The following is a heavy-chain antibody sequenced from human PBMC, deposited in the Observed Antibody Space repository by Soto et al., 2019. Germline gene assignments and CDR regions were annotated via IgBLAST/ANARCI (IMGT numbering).Heavy chain of an antibody. CDR3: ARDGPMATYPVYYFDY. D-gene: IGHD5-12*01. CDR1: GYTFTSYA. CDR2: INAGNGNT. V-gene: IGHV1-3*01. Sequence: PRASVKVSCKASGYTFTSYAMHWVRQAPGQRLEWMGWINAGNGNTKYSQKFQGRVTITRDTSASTAYMELSSLRSEDTAVYYCARDGPMATYPVYYFDYWGQGTLVTVSS. J-gene: IGHJ4*02.